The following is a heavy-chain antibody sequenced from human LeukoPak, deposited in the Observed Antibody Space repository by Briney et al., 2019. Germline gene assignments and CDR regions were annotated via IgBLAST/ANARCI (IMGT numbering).Heavy chain of an antibody. CDR3: AREPLTGASAPTFDC. V-gene: IGHV3-7*04. CDR2: INQDGGAK. Sequence: SGGSLRLSCAASGFTFNTYWMSWVRQAPGKGLEWVANINQDGGAKYYVDSVKGRFTISRDNAKTSLYLQMNSLRAEDMAVYYCAREPLTGASAPTFDCWGQGTLVTVSS. D-gene: IGHD4/OR15-4a*01. CDR1: GFTFNTYW. J-gene: IGHJ4*02.